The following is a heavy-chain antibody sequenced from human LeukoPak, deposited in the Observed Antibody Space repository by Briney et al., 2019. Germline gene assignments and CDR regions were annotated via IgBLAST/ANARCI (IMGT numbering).Heavy chain of an antibody. D-gene: IGHD6-13*01. CDR1: GFTFSSYS. CDR2: ISSSSSYI. V-gene: IGHV3-21*04. CDR3: AKVRAGPFDY. J-gene: IGHJ4*02. Sequence: GGSLRLSCAASGFTFSSYSMNWVRQAPGKGLEWVSSISSSSSYIYYADSVKGRFTISRDNSKNTLYLQMNSLRAEDTAVYYCAKVRAGPFDYWGQGTLVTVSS.